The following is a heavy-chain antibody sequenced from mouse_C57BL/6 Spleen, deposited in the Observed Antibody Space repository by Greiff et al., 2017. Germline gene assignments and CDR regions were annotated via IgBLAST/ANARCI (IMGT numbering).Heavy chain of an antibody. CDR2: IWSGGST. D-gene: IGHD3-2*02. V-gene: IGHV2-2*01. J-gene: IGHJ3*01. CDR3: ARADGSGPWFAY. Sequence: QVQLKQSGPGLVQPSQSLSITCTVSGFSLTSYGVHWVRQSPGKGLEWLGVIWSGGSTDYTAAFISRLSISKDNSKSQVFFKMNSLQADDTAIYYCARADGSGPWFAYWGQGTLVTVSA. CDR1: GFSLTSYG.